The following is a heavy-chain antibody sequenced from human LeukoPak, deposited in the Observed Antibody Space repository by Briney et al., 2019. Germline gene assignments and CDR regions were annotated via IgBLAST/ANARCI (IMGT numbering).Heavy chain of an antibody. V-gene: IGHV3-53*01. D-gene: IGHD1-26*01. CDR3: ARCSPVRSYYFDY. Sequence: GGSLRLSCAASGFTVSSNYMSWVRQAPGKGLEWVSVIYSGGSTYYADSVKGRFTISRDNSKNTLYLQMNSLRAEDTAVYYCARCSPVRSYYFDYWGQGTLVTVSS. CDR1: GFTVSSNY. CDR2: IYSGGST. J-gene: IGHJ4*02.